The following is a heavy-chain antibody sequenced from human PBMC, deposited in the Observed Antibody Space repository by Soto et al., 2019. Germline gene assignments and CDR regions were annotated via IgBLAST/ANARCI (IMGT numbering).Heavy chain of an antibody. CDR3: AKVRSPGYVHAPFDY. Sequence: PGGSLRLSCAASGFTFSSYAMSWVRQAPGKGLEWVSAISGSGGSTYYADSVKGRFTISRDNSKNTLYLQMNSLRAEDTAVYYCAKVRSPGYVHAPFDYWGQGTLVTVSS. J-gene: IGHJ4*02. V-gene: IGHV3-23*01. D-gene: IGHD5-12*01. CDR2: ISGSGGST. CDR1: GFTFSSYA.